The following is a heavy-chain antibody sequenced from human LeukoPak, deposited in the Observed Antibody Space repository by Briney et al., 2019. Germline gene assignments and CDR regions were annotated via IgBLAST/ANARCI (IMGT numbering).Heavy chain of an antibody. CDR1: GGSFSGYY. J-gene: IGHJ4*02. D-gene: IGHD3-9*01. Sequence: SETLSLTCAVYGGSFSGYYWSWIRQPPGKGLEWIGEINHSGSTNYNPSLKSRVTISVDTSKNQFSLKLSSVTAADTAVYYCARGLRYFDWLYPDYWGQGTLVTVSS. CDR2: INHSGST. CDR3: ARGLRYFDWLYPDY. V-gene: IGHV4-34*09.